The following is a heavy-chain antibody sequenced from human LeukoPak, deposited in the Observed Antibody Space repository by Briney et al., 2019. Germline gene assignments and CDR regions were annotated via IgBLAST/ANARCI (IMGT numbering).Heavy chain of an antibody. D-gene: IGHD6-13*01. CDR1: GYTFTSYA. CDR2: INAGNGNT. V-gene: IGHV1-3*01. Sequence: ASVKVSCKASGYTFTSYAMHWVRQAPGQRLEWMGWINAGNGNTKYSQKFQGRVTITRDTSASTAYMELSSLRSEDTAVYYCARERASGGIAGGIYYFDYWGQGTLVTVSS. CDR3: ARERASGGIAGGIYYFDY. J-gene: IGHJ4*02.